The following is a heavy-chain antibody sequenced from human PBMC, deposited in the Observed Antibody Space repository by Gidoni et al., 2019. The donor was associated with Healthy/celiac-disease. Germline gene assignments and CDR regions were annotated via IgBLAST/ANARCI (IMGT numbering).Heavy chain of an antibody. Sequence: QLQLQESGPGLVKPSETLSLTCTVPGGPISSSSYYWGCIRQPPGQARKWIGSIDYSGSTYYDPSLKSRVTIAVDTSKNQLSRKLSSVTAADTAVYYCARHRVGGLGDYWGQGTLVTVSS. CDR3: ARHRVGGLGDY. V-gene: IGHV4-39*01. J-gene: IGHJ4*02. D-gene: IGHD7-27*01. CDR2: IDYSGST. CDR1: GGPISSSSYY.